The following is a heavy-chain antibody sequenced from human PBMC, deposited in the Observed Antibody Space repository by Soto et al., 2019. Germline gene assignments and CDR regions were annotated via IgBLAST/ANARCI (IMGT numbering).Heavy chain of an antibody. CDR2: IYYSGST. Sequence: PAGTQSLTSSFSGCYLSSSSYCWGWIRQPPGKGLEWIGSIYYSGSTYYNPSLKSRVTISVDTSKNQFSLKLSSVTAADTAVYYCARHDDYDILTGYLNWFDPWGQGTLVTVSS. CDR1: GCYLSSSSYC. CDR3: ARHDDYDILTGYLNWFDP. J-gene: IGHJ5*02. D-gene: IGHD3-9*01. V-gene: IGHV4-39*01.